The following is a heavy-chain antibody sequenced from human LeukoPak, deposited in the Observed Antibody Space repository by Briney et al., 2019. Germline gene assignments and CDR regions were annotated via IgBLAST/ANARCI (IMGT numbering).Heavy chain of an antibody. CDR3: AKRRYSSVSIDY. CDR1: GFTFSSYS. CDR2: ISYDGSDT. V-gene: IGHV3-30*18. Sequence: PGGSLRLSCVASGFTFSSYSMHWVRQAPGKGLEWVAVISYDGSDTYYASSLKGRFTISRDNSKNTVFLQMNSLRAEDTAVYYCAKRRYSSVSIDYWGQGTLVTVS. D-gene: IGHD6-19*01. J-gene: IGHJ4*02.